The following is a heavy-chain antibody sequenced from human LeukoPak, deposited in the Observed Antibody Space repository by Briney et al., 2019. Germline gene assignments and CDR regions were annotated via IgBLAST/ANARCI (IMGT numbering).Heavy chain of an antibody. CDR1: GFTFSNYE. J-gene: IGHJ3*02. CDR2: ITSSGGIM. V-gene: IGHV3-48*03. CDR3: ARRWLQSYAFDI. D-gene: IGHD5-24*01. Sequence: GGSLRLSCAASGFTFSNYEMNWVRQAPGKGLEWISYITSSGGIMYYADSVKGRFTISRDNAKNSLYLQMNSLRAEDTAVYYCARRWLQSYAFDIWGQGTMVTVSS.